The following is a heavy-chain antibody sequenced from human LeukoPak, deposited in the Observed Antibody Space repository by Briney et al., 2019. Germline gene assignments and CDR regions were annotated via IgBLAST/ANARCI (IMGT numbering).Heavy chain of an antibody. CDR3: ARELDEIDYDYVWGSYRPADAFDI. D-gene: IGHD3-16*02. CDR1: GGSISSGGYY. Sequence: SETLSLTCTVSGGSISSGGYYWSWIRQHPGKGLEWIGYIYYSGSTYYNPSLKSRVTISVDTSKNQFSLKLSSVTAADTAVYYCARELDEIDYDYVWGSYRPADAFDIWGQGTMVTVSS. CDR2: IYYSGST. J-gene: IGHJ3*02. V-gene: IGHV4-31*03.